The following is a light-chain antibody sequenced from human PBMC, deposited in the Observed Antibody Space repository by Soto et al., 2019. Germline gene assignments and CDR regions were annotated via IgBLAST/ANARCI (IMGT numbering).Light chain of an antibody. J-gene: IGKJ4*01. CDR1: ESVSDNY. Sequence: EIVLTQSPGTQSLSPGERATLSCRASESVSDNYLAWYQQRSGQAPRLVIYGASSRASAVPDRFSGSGSGADFTLTISRLEPEDFAVYYCQQYGSSPLTFGGGTKVDIK. V-gene: IGKV3-20*01. CDR2: GAS. CDR3: QQYGSSPLT.